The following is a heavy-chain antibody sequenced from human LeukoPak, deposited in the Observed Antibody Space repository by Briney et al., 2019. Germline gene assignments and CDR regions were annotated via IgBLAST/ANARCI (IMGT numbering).Heavy chain of an antibody. J-gene: IGHJ4*02. Sequence: GGSLRLSCAASGFTFSSYEMNWVRQAPGKGLEWVSYISSGGNTIYYADSVKGRFTISRDKAKNSLYLQMNSLRAEDTAVYYCAREGTAIVGFYYWGQGTLVTVSS. CDR1: GFTFSSYE. V-gene: IGHV3-48*03. CDR3: AREGTAIVGFYY. D-gene: IGHD5-18*01. CDR2: ISSGGNTI.